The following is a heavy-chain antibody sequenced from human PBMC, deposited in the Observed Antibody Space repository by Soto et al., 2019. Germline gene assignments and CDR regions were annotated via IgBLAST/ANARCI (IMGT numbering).Heavy chain of an antibody. CDR3: ASELRYFDWLFDY. Sequence: GGSLRLSCAASGFTFSSYWMHWVRQAPGKGLAWVSRINSDGSSTSYADSVKGRFTITRDNAKNPLYLQMNSLRAEDTAVYYCASELRYFDWLFDYWGQGTLVTVSS. D-gene: IGHD3-9*01. CDR1: GFTFSSYW. V-gene: IGHV3-74*01. CDR2: INSDGSST. J-gene: IGHJ4*02.